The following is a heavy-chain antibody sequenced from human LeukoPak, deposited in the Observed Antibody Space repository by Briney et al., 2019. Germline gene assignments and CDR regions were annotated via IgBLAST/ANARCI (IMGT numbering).Heavy chain of an antibody. CDR1: GGSISSSSDF. V-gene: IGHV4-39*01. CDR3: ARHRWDGTFNFDY. Sequence: PSETLSLTCTVSGGSISSSSDFWGWIRQPPGKGLEWIGSIYYSGRTYNNPSLKSRVTISVDTSKHQFSLKLGSVTAADTAVYYCARHRWDGTFNFDYWGQGTLVPVSS. CDR2: IYYSGRT. J-gene: IGHJ4*02. D-gene: IGHD1-1*01.